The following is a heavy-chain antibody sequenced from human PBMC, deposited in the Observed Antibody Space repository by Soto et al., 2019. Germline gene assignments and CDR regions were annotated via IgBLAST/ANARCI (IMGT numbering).Heavy chain of an antibody. V-gene: IGHV1-46*01. J-gene: IGHJ4*02. CDR2: INPSGGST. D-gene: IGHD3-16*01. CDR3: AREGGKRGFDY. Sequence: QVQLVQSGAEVKKPGASVKVSCKASGYTFTSYYMHWVRQAPGQGLEWMGIINPSGGSTSYAQKFPGRVTMTRDKSTSTVYMELSSRRSEDTAVYYCAREGGKRGFDYWGQGTLVTVSS. CDR1: GYTFTSYY.